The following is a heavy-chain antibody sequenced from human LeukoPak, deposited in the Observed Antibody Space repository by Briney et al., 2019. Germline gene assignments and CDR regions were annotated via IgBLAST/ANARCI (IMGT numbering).Heavy chain of an antibody. CDR3: ARAGRRGSGFDP. CDR2: ISSSSSYI. CDR1: GFTFSSYS. V-gene: IGHV3-21*01. D-gene: IGHD3-10*01. Sequence: GGSLRLSCAASGFTFSSYSMNWVRQAPGKGLEWVSSISSSSSYIYYADSVKGRLTISRDKAKNSLYLQVNSLRAEDTAVYYCARAGRRGSGFDPWGQGTLVTVSS. J-gene: IGHJ5*02.